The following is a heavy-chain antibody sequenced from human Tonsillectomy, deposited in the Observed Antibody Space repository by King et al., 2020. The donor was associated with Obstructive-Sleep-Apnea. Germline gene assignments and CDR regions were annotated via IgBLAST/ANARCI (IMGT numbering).Heavy chain of an antibody. V-gene: IGHV4-34*01. Sequence: VQLQQWGAGLLKPSETLSLTCAVYGGSFSVYSLSWIRQPPGKGLEWIGEINHSGSATYNPSLKNRVTISVDTSKNQFSLKLSSVTAADTAVYYCASGEVYYGDYDNWGQGTLVTVSS. CDR1: GGSFSVYS. CDR2: INHSGSA. J-gene: IGHJ4*02. CDR3: ASGEVYYGDYDN. D-gene: IGHD4-17*01.